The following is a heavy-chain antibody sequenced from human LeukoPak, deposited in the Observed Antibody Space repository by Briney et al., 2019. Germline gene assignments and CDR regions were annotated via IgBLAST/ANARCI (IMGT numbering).Heavy chain of an antibody. CDR1: GFTFGNYS. CDR3: TRVPIQLWLDYGMDV. D-gene: IGHD5-18*01. Sequence: GRSLRLSCTASGFTFGNYSMNWVRQAPGKGLEWVGLIRSKTYCGKKEYAAYVKGTFTISRYDSQSIAYLQMNSLKTEDTAVYYWTRVPIQLWLDYGMDVWGQGTTVTVSS. J-gene: IGHJ6*02. CDR2: IRSKTYCGKK. V-gene: IGHV3-49*04.